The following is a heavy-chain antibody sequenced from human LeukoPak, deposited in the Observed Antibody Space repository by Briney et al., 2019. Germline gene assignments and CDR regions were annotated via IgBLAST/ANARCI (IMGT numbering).Heavy chain of an antibody. D-gene: IGHD3-3*01. J-gene: IGHJ4*02. Sequence: PGGSLRLSCAASGFTFSSYAMSWVRQAPGKGLEWVSAISGSGGSTYYADSVKGRFTISRDNSKNTLYLQMNGLRAEDTAVYYCAKVSYDFWSGYLPFDYWGQGTLVTVSS. V-gene: IGHV3-23*01. CDR3: AKVSYDFWSGYLPFDY. CDR1: GFTFSSYA. CDR2: ISGSGGST.